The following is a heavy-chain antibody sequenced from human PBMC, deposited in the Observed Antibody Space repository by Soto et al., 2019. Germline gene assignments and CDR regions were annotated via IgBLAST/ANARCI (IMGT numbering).Heavy chain of an antibody. D-gene: IGHD6-13*01. CDR1: GYSFTSYR. V-gene: IGHV5-10-1*01. J-gene: IGHJ6*02. Sequence: GESPKISRKGSGYSFTSYRISWVRQMPGKGPGGVGRFDFSDSYTNYSPSLEGHVTLSADKSISTAYLPWSSLKASDTAMYYCARRPSSSGWVYYYGMDVWGQGTTVTVSS. CDR3: ARRPSSSGWVYYYGMDV. CDR2: FDFSDSYT.